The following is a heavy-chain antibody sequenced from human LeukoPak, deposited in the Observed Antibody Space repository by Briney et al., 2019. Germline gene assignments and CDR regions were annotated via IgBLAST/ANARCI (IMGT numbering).Heavy chain of an antibody. V-gene: IGHV4-61*01. CDR2: IDYSGST. J-gene: IGHJ3*02. Sequence: KPSETLPLTCTVSGGSISSGSYYWGWIRQPPGKGLEWIGDIDYSGSTNYNPSLKSRVTISVDTSKNQFSLKLSSVTAADTAVYYCARGVYDGIVVVPAAIAVFGAFDIWGQGTMVTVSS. CDR1: GGSISSGSYY. CDR3: ARGVYDGIVVVPAAIAVFGAFDI. D-gene: IGHD2-2*01.